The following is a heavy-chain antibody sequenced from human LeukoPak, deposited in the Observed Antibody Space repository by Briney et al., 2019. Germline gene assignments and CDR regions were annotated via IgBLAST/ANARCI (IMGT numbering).Heavy chain of an antibody. CDR1: GFTFSRYA. CDR2: ISYDGSNK. CDR3: AREVETYYYDSSGPGAFDI. Sequence: GGSLRLSCAASGFTFSRYAMHWVRQAPGKGLEWVAVISYDGSNKYYADSVKGRFTISRDNSKNTLYLQMNSLRAEDTAVYYCAREVETYYYDSSGPGAFDIWGQGTMVTVSS. V-gene: IGHV3-30-3*01. J-gene: IGHJ3*02. D-gene: IGHD3-22*01.